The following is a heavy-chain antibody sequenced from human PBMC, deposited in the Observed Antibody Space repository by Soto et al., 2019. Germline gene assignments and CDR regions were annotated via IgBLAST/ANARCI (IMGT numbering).Heavy chain of an antibody. CDR3: ARDTVDYYGSGSEALYNWFDP. V-gene: IGHV1-18*01. D-gene: IGHD3-10*01. CDR1: GYTFTSYG. CDR2: ISAYNGNT. Sequence: QVQLVQSGAEVKKPGASVKVSCKASGYTFTSYGISWVRQAPRQGLEWMGWISAYNGNTNYAQKLQGRVTMTTDTSTSTAYMELRSLRSDDTAVYYCARDTVDYYGSGSEALYNWFDPWGQGTLVTVSS. J-gene: IGHJ5*02.